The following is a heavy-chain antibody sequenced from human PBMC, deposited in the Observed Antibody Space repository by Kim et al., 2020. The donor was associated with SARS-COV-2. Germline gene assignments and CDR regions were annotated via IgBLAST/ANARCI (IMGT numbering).Heavy chain of an antibody. CDR2: ISGGGGST. Sequence: GGSLRLSCVASGFTFSDYAMSWVRQAPGKGLEWVSAISGGGGSTYDADSVRGRFTISRDTSENTVYLQMNSLRAEDTAVYYCAKGSWVGDYYFYGMDFWG. CDR1: GFTFSDYA. D-gene: IGHD1-26*01. CDR3: AKGSWVGDYYFYGMDF. J-gene: IGHJ6*01. V-gene: IGHV3-23*01.